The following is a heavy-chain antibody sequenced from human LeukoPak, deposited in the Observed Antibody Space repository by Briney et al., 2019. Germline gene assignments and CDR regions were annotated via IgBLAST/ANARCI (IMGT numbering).Heavy chain of an antibody. Sequence: SETLSLTCTVSGGSISSGSYYWGWIRQPPGKGLEWIGSIFHSGSTYYNPSLKSRVTISADTSKNQFSLKLSSVTAADTAVYYCAIKGPQGWNDAWAPAFDIWGQGTMVTVSS. V-gene: IGHV4-39*07. CDR3: AIKGPQGWNDAWAPAFDI. CDR2: IFHSGST. D-gene: IGHD1-1*01. CDR1: GGSISSGSYY. J-gene: IGHJ3*02.